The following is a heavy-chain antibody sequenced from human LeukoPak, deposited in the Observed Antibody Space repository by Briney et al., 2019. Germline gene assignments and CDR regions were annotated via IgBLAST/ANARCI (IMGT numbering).Heavy chain of an antibody. CDR3: ARVGSVGDYVLGYFDY. J-gene: IGHJ4*02. V-gene: IGHV4-39*07. CDR1: GGSISSSNYY. Sequence: SEILSLTCTVSGGSISSSNYYWGWIRQPPGKGLEWIGSIYYSGRTFYNPSFKSRVTISVDTSKKQFSLKLSSVTAADTAVYYCARVGSVGDYVLGYFDYWGQGTLVTVSS. D-gene: IGHD3-16*01. CDR2: IYYSGRT.